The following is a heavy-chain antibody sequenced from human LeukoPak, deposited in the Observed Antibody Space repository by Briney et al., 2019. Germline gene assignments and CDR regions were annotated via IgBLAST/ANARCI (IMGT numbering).Heavy chain of an antibody. J-gene: IGHJ4*02. D-gene: IGHD3-3*01. CDR3: TREGFWSGYYSDY. CDR1: GFTFGDYA. Sequence: GGSLRLSCTASGFTFGDYAMSWFRQAPGKGLEWVGFIRSKAYGGTTEYAASVKGRFTISRDDSKSIAYLQMNSLRTEDTAVYYCTREGFWSGYYSDYWGQGTLVTVSS. V-gene: IGHV3-49*03. CDR2: IRSKAYGGTT.